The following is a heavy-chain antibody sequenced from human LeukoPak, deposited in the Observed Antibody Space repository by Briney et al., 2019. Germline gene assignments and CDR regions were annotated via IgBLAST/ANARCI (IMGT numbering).Heavy chain of an antibody. CDR1: GYTFSGYY. CDR3: ARDSRVSADY. CDR2: IEPKSGGT. J-gene: IGHJ4*02. V-gene: IGHV1-2*06. D-gene: IGHD2-8*01. Sequence: ASVKVSCKTSGYTFSGYYIHWVRQAPGQGLEWLGRIEPKSGGTSFAHNFQGRVTMTTDTSISTVYMDLSSLRSNDTAVYYCARDSRVSADYWGQGTLVTVSS.